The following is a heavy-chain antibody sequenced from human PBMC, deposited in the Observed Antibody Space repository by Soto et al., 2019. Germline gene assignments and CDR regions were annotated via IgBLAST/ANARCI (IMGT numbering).Heavy chain of an antibody. CDR1: GFTFSDYY. CDR3: ARGGLEGQSDYYYYYMDV. J-gene: IGHJ6*03. CDR2: ISSSGSTI. V-gene: IGHV3-11*01. D-gene: IGHD1-1*01. Sequence: GSLRLSCAASGFTFSDYYMSWIRQAPGKGLEWVSYISSSGSTIYYADSVKGRFTISRDNAKNSLYLQMNSLRAEDTAVYYCARGGLEGQSDYYYYYMDVWGKGTTVTVSS.